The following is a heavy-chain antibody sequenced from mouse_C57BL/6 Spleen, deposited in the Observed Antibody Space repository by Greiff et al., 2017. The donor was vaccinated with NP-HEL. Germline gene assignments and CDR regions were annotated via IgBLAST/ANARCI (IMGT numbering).Heavy chain of an antibody. V-gene: IGHV5-17*01. CDR2: ISSGSSTI. J-gene: IGHJ4*01. CDR3: ANDGYYAMDY. CDR1: GFTFSDYG. D-gene: IGHD2-3*01. Sequence: VQLKESGGGLVKPGGSLKLSCAASGFTFSDYGMHWVRQAPEKGLEWVAYISSGSSTIYYADTVKGRFTISRDNAKNTLFLQMTSLRSEDTAMYYCANDGYYAMDYWGQGTSVTVSS.